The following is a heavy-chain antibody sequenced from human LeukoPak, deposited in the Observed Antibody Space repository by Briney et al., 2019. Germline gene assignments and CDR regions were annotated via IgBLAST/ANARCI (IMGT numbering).Heavy chain of an antibody. Sequence: GGTLRLSCAASGFTFSNYGMSWVRQAPGKGLEWVSAISGSGVTTYYADSVKGRFTISRDNAKNSLYLQMNSLRAEDTAVYYCAELGITTIGGVWGKGTTVTISS. CDR1: GFTFSNYG. D-gene: IGHD3-10*02. CDR3: AELGITTIGGV. J-gene: IGHJ6*04. CDR2: ISGSGVTT. V-gene: IGHV3-23*01.